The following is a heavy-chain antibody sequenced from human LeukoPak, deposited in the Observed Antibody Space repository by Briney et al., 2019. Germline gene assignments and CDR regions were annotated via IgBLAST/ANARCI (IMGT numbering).Heavy chain of an antibody. V-gene: IGHV3-23*01. CDR3: AKEGDSGSYYYYYYMDV. D-gene: IGHD1-26*01. Sequence: HPGGSLRLSCAASGFTFSSYAMSWVRQAPGKGLEWVSAISGSGGSTYYADSVKGRFTISRDNSKNTLYLQMNSLRAEDTAVYYCAKEGDSGSYYYYYYMDVWGKGTTVTVSS. CDR1: GFTFSSYA. J-gene: IGHJ6*03. CDR2: ISGSGGST.